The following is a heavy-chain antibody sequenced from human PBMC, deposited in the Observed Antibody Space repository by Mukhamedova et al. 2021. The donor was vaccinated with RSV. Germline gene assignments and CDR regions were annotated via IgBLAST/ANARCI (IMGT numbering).Heavy chain of an antibody. CDR2: IYYSGST. V-gene: IGHV4-59*01. CDR1: Y. CDR3: ASLTYYYDSTGPQLPG. D-gene: IGHD3-22*01. J-gene: IGHJ4*02. Sequence: YMGWIRQPPGKGLEWIGYIYYSGSTNYNPSLKSRVTISVDTSKNQFSLKLSSVTAADTAVYYCASLTYYYDSTGPQLPGWGQATLLT.